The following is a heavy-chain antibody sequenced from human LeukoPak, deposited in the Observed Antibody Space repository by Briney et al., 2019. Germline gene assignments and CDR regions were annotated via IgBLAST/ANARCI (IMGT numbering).Heavy chain of an antibody. V-gene: IGHV3-72*01. Sequence: PGGSLRLSCAASGFTFSDHYMDWVRQAPGKGLEWVGRTRKKANSYTTEYAASVKGRFTISRDDSKNLLYLQMNSLKTEDTAVYYCVRVEYTSGWYYFDYWGQGTLVTVSS. CDR2: TRKKANSYTT. CDR1: GFTFSDHY. J-gene: IGHJ4*02. D-gene: IGHD6-19*01. CDR3: VRVEYTSGWYYFDY.